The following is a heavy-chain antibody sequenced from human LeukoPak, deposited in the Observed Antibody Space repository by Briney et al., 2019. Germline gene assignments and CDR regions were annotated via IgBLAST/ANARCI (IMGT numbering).Heavy chain of an antibody. CDR1: GFTFSIYG. V-gene: IGHV3-30*02. CDR2: IRYDGSNK. CDR3: AREDEVVPAAIGVY. J-gene: IGHJ4*02. D-gene: IGHD2-2*01. Sequence: GGSLRLSCAPSGFTFSIYGMHWVRQAPGKGLEWLAFIRYDGSNKYYADSVKGRFTISRDNAKNSLYLQMNSLRAEDTAVYYCAREDEVVPAAIGVYWGQGTLVTVSS.